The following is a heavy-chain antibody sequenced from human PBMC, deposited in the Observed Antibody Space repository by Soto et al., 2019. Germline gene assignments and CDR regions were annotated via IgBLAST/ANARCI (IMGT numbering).Heavy chain of an antibody. J-gene: IGHJ6*02. D-gene: IGHD6-6*01. CDR2: ISYDGSNK. CDR3: AKDLFIAARYSGMDV. CDR1: GFTFSSYG. V-gene: IGHV3-30*18. Sequence: QVQLVESGGGVVQPGRSLRLSCAASGFTFSSYGMHWVRQAAGKGLEWVAVISYDGSNKYYADSVKGRFTISRDNSKNTLCLQMNSLRAEDTAVYYCAKDLFIAARYSGMDVWGQGTTVTVSS.